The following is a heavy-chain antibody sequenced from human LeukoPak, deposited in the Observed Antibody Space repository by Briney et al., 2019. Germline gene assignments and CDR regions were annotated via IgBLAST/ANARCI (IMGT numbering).Heavy chain of an antibody. Sequence: GGSLRLSCAASGFTFSSYGMHWVRQAPGKGLEWVAYIRYDGSNKYYEDSMKGRFTISRDNSKNTLYLQMNSLRAEDTAVYYCARDRTTFLDYWGQGTLVTVSS. CDR2: IRYDGSNK. CDR3: ARDRTTFLDY. J-gene: IGHJ4*02. V-gene: IGHV3-30*02. D-gene: IGHD4-11*01. CDR1: GFTFSSYG.